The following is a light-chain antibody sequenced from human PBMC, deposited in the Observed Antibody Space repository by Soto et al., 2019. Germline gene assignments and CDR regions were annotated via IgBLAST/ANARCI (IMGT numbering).Light chain of an antibody. CDR1: QDITNY. Sequence: DIQMTQSPSSLSASVGDRVTITCQASQDITNYLNWYQQKPGKAPNLLIDEASSSETGVPSRFIGGGSGTHFTFTIRSLQPEYFATYDCQHYLNLPLPFGGGTKVEVK. J-gene: IGKJ4*01. CDR2: EAS. V-gene: IGKV1-33*01. CDR3: QHYLNLPLP.